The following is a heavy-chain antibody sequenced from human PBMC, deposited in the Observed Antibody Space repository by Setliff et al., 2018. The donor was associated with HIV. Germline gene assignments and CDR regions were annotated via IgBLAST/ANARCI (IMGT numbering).Heavy chain of an antibody. CDR1: GGSISSGSYY. D-gene: IGHD3-16*01. J-gene: IGHJ4*02. Sequence: SETLSLTCTVSGGSISSGSYYWSWIRQPAGKGLEWIGRIYTSGSTNYNPSLKSRVTISVDTSKNQFSLKLSSVTAADTAVYYCAIDRGSYPLGYWGQGTLVTVSS. CDR2: IYTSGST. CDR3: AIDRGSYPLGY. V-gene: IGHV4-61*02.